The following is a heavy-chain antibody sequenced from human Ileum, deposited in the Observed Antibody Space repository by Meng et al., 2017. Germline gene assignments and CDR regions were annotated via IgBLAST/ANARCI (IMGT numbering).Heavy chain of an antibody. D-gene: IGHD5-24*01. CDR2: ISYDGRSK. V-gene: IGHV3-30*01. Sequence: GESLKISCAVSGFAFSNYAMHWVRQAPGKGLEWVAVISYDGRSKKYADSVKGRFTISRDNSKNSLFLQMDSLRPDDTAVYYCAREMNTDNYNFDCGYWGQGTLVTVSS. J-gene: IGHJ4*02. CDR3: AREMNTDNYNFDCGY. CDR1: GFAFSNYA.